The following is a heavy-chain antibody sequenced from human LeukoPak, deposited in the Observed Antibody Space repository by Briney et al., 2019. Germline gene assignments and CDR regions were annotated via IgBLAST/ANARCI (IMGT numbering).Heavy chain of an antibody. J-gene: IGHJ4*02. V-gene: IGHV3-21*01. CDR2: ISSSSSYI. CDR1: GFKFSSYS. CDR3: ARRRYSGSSQHFDY. Sequence: GGSLRLSCAASGFKFSSYSMKWVRQAPGKGLEWVSFISSSSSYIYYADSLKGRFTISRDNAKNSLYLQMNSLRAEDTAVYYCARRRYSGSSQHFDYWGLGTLVTVSS. D-gene: IGHD1-26*01.